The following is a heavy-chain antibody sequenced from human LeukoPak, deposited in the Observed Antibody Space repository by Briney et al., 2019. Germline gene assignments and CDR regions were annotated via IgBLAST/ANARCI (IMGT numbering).Heavy chain of an antibody. CDR2: ISSSSSYI. J-gene: IGHJ6*03. CDR1: GFTFSSYS. V-gene: IGHV3-21*01. CDR3: AIALWVDYYDSSGYQNYYYMDV. Sequence: GGSLRLSCAASGFTFSSYSMNWVRQAPGKGLEWVSSISSSSSYIYYADSVKGRFTISRDNAKNSLYLQMNSLRAEDTAVYYCAIALWVDYYDSSGYQNYYYMDVWGKGTTVTISS. D-gene: IGHD3-22*01.